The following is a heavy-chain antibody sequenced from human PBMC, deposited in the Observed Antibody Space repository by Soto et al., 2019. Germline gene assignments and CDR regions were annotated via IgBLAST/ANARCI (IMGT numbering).Heavy chain of an antibody. D-gene: IGHD5-12*01. CDR1: GFTFSSYA. CDR2: ISGSGGST. V-gene: IGHV3-23*01. J-gene: IGHJ6*02. Sequence: GGSLRLSCAASGFTFSSYAMSWVRQAPGKGLEWVSAISGSGGSTYYADSVKGRFTISRDNSKNTLYLQMNSLRAEDTAVYYCAISYEEGYYGMDVWGQGTTVTVSS. CDR3: AISYEEGYYGMDV.